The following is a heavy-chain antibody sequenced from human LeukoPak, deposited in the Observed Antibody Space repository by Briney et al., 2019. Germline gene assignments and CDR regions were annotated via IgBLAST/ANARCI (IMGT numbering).Heavy chain of an antibody. Sequence: ASVKVSCKTSGYTFSSYGISWVRQAPGQGLEWMEWIGGYNTDTNSAQKLQGRVTMTTDTSTNTAYMELRNLRSDDTAVYYCARDLCFSTSCYVDYWGQGTLVTVSS. V-gene: IGHV1-18*01. J-gene: IGHJ4*02. CDR2: IGGYNTDT. D-gene: IGHD2-2*01. CDR1: GYTFSSYG. CDR3: ARDLCFSTSCYVDY.